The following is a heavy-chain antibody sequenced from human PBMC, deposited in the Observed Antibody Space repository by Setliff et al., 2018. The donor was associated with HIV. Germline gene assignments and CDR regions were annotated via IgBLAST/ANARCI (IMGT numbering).Heavy chain of an antibody. D-gene: IGHD6-25*01. CDR1: GFTFSNYG. Sequence: GGSLRLSCAASGFTFSNYGMNWVRQAPGKGLEWVSYINNISSTISYADSVKGRFTISRDNAKSSLYLQMNSLRAEDTAVYYCTRTSRAAYWGRGTLVTVSS. CDR2: INNISSTI. CDR3: TRTSRAAY. J-gene: IGHJ4*02. V-gene: IGHV3-48*01.